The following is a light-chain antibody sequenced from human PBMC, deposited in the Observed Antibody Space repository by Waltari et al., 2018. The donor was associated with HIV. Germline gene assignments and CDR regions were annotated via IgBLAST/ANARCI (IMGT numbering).Light chain of an antibody. CDR3: LQHNSHPRT. Sequence: DIQMTQSPFSLSASVGDRVAITCRASQDIENDLGWYQHKPGTAPKRLIYGASTLQSGVALRFSGSGSGRKFTLTISSLQPEDSAIYYCLQHNSHPRTFGRGTKVEV. J-gene: IGKJ1*01. CDR1: QDIEND. V-gene: IGKV1-17*01. CDR2: GAS.